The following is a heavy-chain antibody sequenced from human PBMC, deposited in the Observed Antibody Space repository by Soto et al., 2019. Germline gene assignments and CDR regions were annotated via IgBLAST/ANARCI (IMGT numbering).Heavy chain of an antibody. D-gene: IGHD3-3*01. V-gene: IGHV5-51*01. CDR3: ARGGVSTRTFDY. CDR1: GYNFAGYW. J-gene: IGHJ4*02. Sequence: GESLKISCQGSGYNFAGYWIAWGRQMPGKGLELMGIIYPSDSYTRYRPSFQGQVTISADKSISSAYLQWSSLRASDTAMYYCARGGVSTRTFDYWGQGTPVTVSA. CDR2: IYPSDSYT.